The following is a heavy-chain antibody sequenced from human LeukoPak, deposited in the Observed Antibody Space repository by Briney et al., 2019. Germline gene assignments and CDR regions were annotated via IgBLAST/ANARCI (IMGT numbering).Heavy chain of an antibody. CDR2: GHHSGST. Sequence: SETLSLTCTVSGYSISSGYYWGWIRQPPGKGLEWIGSGHHSGSTYYNASFKSRVTISLDASKNQVSLKLRSVTVADTAVYYCASGSPAADYWGQGTLVTVSS. D-gene: IGHD6-25*01. V-gene: IGHV4-38-2*02. J-gene: IGHJ4*02. CDR1: GYSISSGYY. CDR3: ASGSPAADY.